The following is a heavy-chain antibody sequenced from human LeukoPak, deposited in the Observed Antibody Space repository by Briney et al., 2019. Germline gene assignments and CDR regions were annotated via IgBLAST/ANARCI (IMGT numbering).Heavy chain of an antibody. Sequence: ASVKVSCKASGYTFTSYGISWGRQAPGQGLEWRGGISAYNGNTNYAQKLQGRVTMTTDTSTSTASMELRRLRSDATAVYYCARESTYYDSTDYYQGDAFDIWGQGTMVTVSS. CDR2: ISAYNGNT. J-gene: IGHJ3*02. CDR3: ARESTYYDSTDYYQGDAFDI. CDR1: GYTFTSYG. V-gene: IGHV1-18*01. D-gene: IGHD3-22*01.